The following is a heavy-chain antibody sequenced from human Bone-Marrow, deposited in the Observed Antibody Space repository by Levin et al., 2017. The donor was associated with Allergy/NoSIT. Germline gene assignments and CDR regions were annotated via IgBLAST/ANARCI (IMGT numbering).Heavy chain of an antibody. CDR3: ARVTGDPNYFDY. D-gene: IGHD7-27*01. CDR1: GGTLSSYA. V-gene: IGHV1-69*04. Sequence: ASVKVSCKASGGTLSSYAISWVRQAPGQGLEWMGRIIPIVGMANYAQKFQDRVTFTADTSTRTAYMELSSLRSEDTAVYYCARVTGDPNYFDYWGQGTLVTVSS. CDR2: IIPIVGMA. J-gene: IGHJ4*02.